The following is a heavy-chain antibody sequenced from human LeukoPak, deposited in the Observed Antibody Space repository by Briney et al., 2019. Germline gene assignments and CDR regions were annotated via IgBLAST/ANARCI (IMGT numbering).Heavy chain of an antibody. CDR1: GYTFTSYG. CDR3: ARDLRFLEWARFDY. CDR2: ISAYNGNT. D-gene: IGHD3-3*01. J-gene: IGHJ4*02. Sequence: GASVKVSCKASGYTFTSYGISWVRQAPGQGLEWMGWISAYNGNTNYAQKLQGRVTMTTDTSTSTAYMELRSLRSDDTAVYYCARDLRFLEWARFDYWGQGTLVTVSS. V-gene: IGHV1-18*01.